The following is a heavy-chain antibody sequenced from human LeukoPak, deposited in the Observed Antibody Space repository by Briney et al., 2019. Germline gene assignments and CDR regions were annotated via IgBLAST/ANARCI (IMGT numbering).Heavy chain of an antibody. J-gene: IGHJ4*02. CDR2: IYYSGST. V-gene: IGHV4-31*03. Sequence: SQTLSLTCIVSGGSISSGGYYWSWIRQHPGKGLEWIGYIYYSGSTYYNPSLKSRVTISVDTSKKQFSLKLSSVTAADTAVYYCARGTLYSYGQKYYFDYWGQGTLVTVSS. D-gene: IGHD5-18*01. CDR1: GGSISSGGYY. CDR3: ARGTLYSYGQKYYFDY.